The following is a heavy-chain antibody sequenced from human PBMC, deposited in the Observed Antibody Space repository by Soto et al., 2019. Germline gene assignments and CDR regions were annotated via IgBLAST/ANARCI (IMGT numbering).Heavy chain of an antibody. CDR2: IIPILGVA. V-gene: IGHV1-69*10. J-gene: IGHJ1*01. Sequence: ASVKVSCKASGGTFSSYTISWVRQAPGQGLEWMGRIIPILGVANYEQKFQGRVTITADKSTSTAYMELSSLRSEDTAVYYCAREGYGSGSYKVQHWGQGTLVTVSS. D-gene: IGHD3-10*01. CDR3: AREGYGSGSYKVQH. CDR1: GGTFSSYT.